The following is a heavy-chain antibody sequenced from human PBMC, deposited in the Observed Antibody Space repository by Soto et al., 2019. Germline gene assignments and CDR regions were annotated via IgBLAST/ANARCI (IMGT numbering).Heavy chain of an antibody. D-gene: IGHD3-22*01. V-gene: IGHV1-3*04. J-gene: IGHJ5*02. CDR3: AREKLLYVSDRSGYAYDL. CDR2: INTGNSDT. Sequence: QVQLVQSGADVRKPGASLKISCEASGYIFTDYAIHWLRQAPGQRLEWMGWINTGNSDTRFSQKLQGRVTITSDTFSNTAYMELSSLRSDATAVYYCAREKLLYVSDRSGYAYDLWGQGTQVTVSS. CDR1: GYIFTDYA.